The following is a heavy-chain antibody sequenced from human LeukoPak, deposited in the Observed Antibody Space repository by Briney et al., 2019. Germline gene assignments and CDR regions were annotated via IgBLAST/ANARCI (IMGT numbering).Heavy chain of an antibody. CDR2: IYYSGST. Sequence: SETLSLTCTVSGGSISSSSYYWGWIRQPPGKGLEWIGSIYYSGSTYYNPSLKSRVTISVDTSKNQFSLKLSSVTAADTAVYYCARGWGRLYDFWSGLTPSYFDYWGQGTLVTVSS. V-gene: IGHV4-39*07. D-gene: IGHD3-3*01. CDR1: GGSISSSSYY. CDR3: ARGWGRLYDFWSGLTPSYFDY. J-gene: IGHJ4*02.